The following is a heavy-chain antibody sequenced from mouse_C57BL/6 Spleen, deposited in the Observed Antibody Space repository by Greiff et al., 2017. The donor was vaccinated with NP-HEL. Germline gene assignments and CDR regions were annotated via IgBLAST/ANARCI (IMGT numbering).Heavy chain of an antibody. J-gene: IGHJ3*01. V-gene: IGHV1-85*01. CDR1: GYPFPSYD. Sequence: VQLQQSGPALVKPGTSVKLSCKASGYPFPSYDINWVTQRPGQGLEWIGWIYPRDGSTKYNEKFKGKATLTVDTSSSTAYMELHSLTSEDSAVYFCARGGNSFAYWGQGTLVTVSA. D-gene: IGHD2-1*01. CDR2: IYPRDGST. CDR3: ARGGNSFAY.